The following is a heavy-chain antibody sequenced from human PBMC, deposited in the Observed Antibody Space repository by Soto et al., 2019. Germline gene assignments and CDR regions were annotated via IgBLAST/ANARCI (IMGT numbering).Heavy chain of an antibody. CDR3: AREIFPYGMDV. Sequence: SETLSLTCGVSGGSINSGGYSWSWIRQPPGRGLEWIGNIYPSGSANYSPSLKTRVTISVDRSMNQFSLNLGSVTAADTAVYYCAREIFPYGMDVWGPGTTVTASS. J-gene: IGHJ6*02. D-gene: IGHD3-3*01. CDR1: GGSINSGGYS. V-gene: IGHV4-30-2*01. CDR2: IYPSGSA.